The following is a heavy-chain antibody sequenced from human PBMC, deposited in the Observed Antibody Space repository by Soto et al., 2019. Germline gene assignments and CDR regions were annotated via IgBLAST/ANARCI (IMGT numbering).Heavy chain of an antibody. V-gene: IGHV4-30-4*01. Sequence: QVQLQESGPGLVKPSQTLSLTCTVSGGSISSGDYYWSWIRQPPGKGLEWIGYIYYSGSTYYNPSIMSRLTISVDTPKNQFSLKLSSVTAADTAVYYCASGSSSWLYYFDYWGQGTLVTVSS. D-gene: IGHD6-13*01. CDR3: ASGSSSWLYYFDY. CDR1: GGSISSGDYY. J-gene: IGHJ4*02. CDR2: IYYSGST.